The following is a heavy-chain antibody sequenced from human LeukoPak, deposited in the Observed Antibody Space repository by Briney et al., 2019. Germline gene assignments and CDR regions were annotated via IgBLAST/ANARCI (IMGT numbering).Heavy chain of an antibody. CDR3: ARDSTGLRYFDWSTPHFDY. Sequence: PGGSLRLSCAASGFTFSSYWMSWVRQAPGKGLEWVANIKQDGSEKYYVDSVKGRFTISRDNAKNSLYLQMNSLRAEDTAVYYCARDSTGLRYFDWSTPHFDYWGQGTLVTVSS. CDR1: GFTFSSYW. D-gene: IGHD3-9*01. CDR2: IKQDGSEK. V-gene: IGHV3-7*01. J-gene: IGHJ4*02.